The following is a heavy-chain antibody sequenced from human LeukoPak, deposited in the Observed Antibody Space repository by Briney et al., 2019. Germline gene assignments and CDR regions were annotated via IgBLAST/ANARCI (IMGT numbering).Heavy chain of an antibody. Sequence: ASVKVSCKASGGTFSSYAISWVRQAPGQGLEWMGRIIPTLGIANYAQKFQGRVTITADKSTSTAYMELSSLRSEDTAVYYCASRDSEEYWGQGTLVTVSS. D-gene: IGHD5-24*01. V-gene: IGHV1-69*04. J-gene: IGHJ4*02. CDR1: GGTFSSYA. CDR3: ASRDSEEY. CDR2: IIPTLGIA.